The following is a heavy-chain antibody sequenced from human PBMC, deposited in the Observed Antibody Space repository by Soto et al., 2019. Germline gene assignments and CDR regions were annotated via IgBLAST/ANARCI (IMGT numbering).Heavy chain of an antibody. V-gene: IGHV3-21*01. Sequence: EVQLVESGGGLVKPGGSRRLSCPASGFTFNTYDMNWVRQPPGKGLEWVSSITTSSAYIYYADSLKGRITISRDNAKNSLFLQMNSLRAGDTAVYYCVRSGTARLLRHSWFDTWGQGTLVTVSS. D-gene: IGHD2-21*01. CDR2: ITTSSAYI. J-gene: IGHJ5*02. CDR3: VRSGTARLLRHSWFDT. CDR1: GFTFNTYD.